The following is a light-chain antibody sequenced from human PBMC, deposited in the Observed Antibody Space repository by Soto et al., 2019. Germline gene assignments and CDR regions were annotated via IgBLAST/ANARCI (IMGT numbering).Light chain of an antibody. CDR1: QSLVYSDGNAY. J-gene: IGKJ1*01. Sequence: DVVMTQSPLSLPVTLGQPASISCWSSQSLVYSDGNAYLNWFQQRPGQSPRRLNYKASKRDSGVPDRFSAIGAGTDFTRQINRVEAENVGIYYCMQGTHWPPTFGRGTRVEIK. V-gene: IGKV2-30*01. CDR2: KAS. CDR3: MQGTHWPPT.